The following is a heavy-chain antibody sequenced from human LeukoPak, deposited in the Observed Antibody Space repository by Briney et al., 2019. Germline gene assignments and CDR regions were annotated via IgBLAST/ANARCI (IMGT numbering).Heavy chain of an antibody. D-gene: IGHD3-3*01. CDR3: TRRDDFWSGSGDY. CDR1: GFTFSGSA. V-gene: IGHV3-73*01. Sequence: QPGGSLRLSCAASGFTFSGSAMHWVRQASGKGLEWVGRIRSKANSYATAYAASVKGRFTISREDSKNTAYLQMNSLKTEDTAVYYCTRRDDFWSGSGDYWGQGTLVSVSS. CDR2: IRSKANSYAT. J-gene: IGHJ4*02.